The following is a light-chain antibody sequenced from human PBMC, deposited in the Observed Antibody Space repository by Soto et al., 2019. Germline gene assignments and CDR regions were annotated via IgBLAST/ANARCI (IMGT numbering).Light chain of an antibody. J-gene: IGLJ1*01. CDR1: SSDVGAYNY. V-gene: IGLV2-14*03. CDR2: DVS. CDR3: NSYTPSSSCA. Sequence: GTSSDVGAYNYVSWYQQHPGKAPKLMIYDVSNRPSGVSNRFSGSKSGNTASLTISGFQVKQEAAYYCNSYTPSSSCAFGPGSKVPVL.